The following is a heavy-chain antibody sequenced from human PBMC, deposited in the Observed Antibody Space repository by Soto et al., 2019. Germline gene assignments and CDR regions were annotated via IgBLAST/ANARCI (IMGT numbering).Heavy chain of an antibody. D-gene: IGHD6-19*01. Sequence: EVQLLESGGGLVQPGGSLRLSCAASGFTFSSYAMSWVRQAPGKGLEWVSAISGSGGSTYYADSVKGRFTISRDNSKNTLYLQMNSLRAEDTAVYYCAKDAPDRERRGVQWLFSHKEATPSTFSYYPDYWGQGTLVTVSS. CDR2: ISGSGGST. CDR3: AKDAPDRERRGVQWLFSHKEATPSTFSYYPDY. V-gene: IGHV3-23*01. CDR1: GFTFSSYA. J-gene: IGHJ4*02.